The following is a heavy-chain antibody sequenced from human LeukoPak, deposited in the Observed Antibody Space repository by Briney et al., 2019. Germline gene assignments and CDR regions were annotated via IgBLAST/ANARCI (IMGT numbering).Heavy chain of an antibody. CDR3: ARGSYSTYYMDV. J-gene: IGHJ6*03. D-gene: IGHD4-11*01. V-gene: IGHV1-18*01. CDR2: ISAYNGNT. Sequence: ASVKVSCKASGYTFTSYGISWVRQAPGQGLEWMGWISAYNGNTNYAQNLQGRVTMTTDTSTSTAYMELRSLRSDDTPVYYCARGSYSTYYMDVWGKGTTVTVSS. CDR1: GYTFTSYG.